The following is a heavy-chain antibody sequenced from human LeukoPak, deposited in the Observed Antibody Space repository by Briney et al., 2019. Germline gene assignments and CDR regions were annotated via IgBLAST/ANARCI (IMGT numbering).Heavy chain of an antibody. D-gene: IGHD6-19*01. CDR1: GYTFTGYY. CDR2: INPNSGGT. Sequence: ASVKVSCKASGYTFTGYYVHWARQAPGQGLEWMGWINPNSGGTNYAQKFQGRVTMTRDTSISTAYMELSRLRSDDTAVYYCAREAVAGTDYWGQGTLVTVSS. V-gene: IGHV1-2*02. CDR3: AREAVAGTDY. J-gene: IGHJ4*02.